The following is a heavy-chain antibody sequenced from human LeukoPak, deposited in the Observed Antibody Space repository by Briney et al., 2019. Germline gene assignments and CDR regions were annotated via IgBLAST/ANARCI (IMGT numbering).Heavy chain of an antibody. CDR2: ISSGSSNI. Sequence: GGSLRLSCAASGFIFSSYIMNWVRQAPGKGLEWVSSISSGSSNIYYADSVKGRFTISRDNAKNSLYLQMNSLRAEDTALYYCASIEYSNPRGYWGQGTLVTVSS. J-gene: IGHJ4*02. CDR3: ASIEYSNPRGY. V-gene: IGHV3-21*04. CDR1: GFIFSSYI. D-gene: IGHD6-6*01.